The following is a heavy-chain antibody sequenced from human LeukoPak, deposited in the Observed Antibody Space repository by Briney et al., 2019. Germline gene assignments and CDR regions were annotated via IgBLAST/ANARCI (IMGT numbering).Heavy chain of an antibody. J-gene: IGHJ4*02. CDR3: AIDLTSGFDY. D-gene: IGHD3-10*01. Sequence: MASETLSLTCTVSWGSISSSSYYWGWIRQPPGKGLEWIVSIYYSGSTYYNPSLKSRVTISVDTSKNQFSLKLSSVTAADTAVYYCAIDLTSGFDYWGQGTLVTASS. V-gene: IGHV4-39*01. CDR1: WGSISSSSYY. CDR2: IYYSGST.